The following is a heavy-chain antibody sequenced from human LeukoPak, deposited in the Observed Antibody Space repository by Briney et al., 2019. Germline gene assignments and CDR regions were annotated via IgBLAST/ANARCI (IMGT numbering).Heavy chain of an antibody. J-gene: IGHJ4*02. D-gene: IGHD3-22*01. V-gene: IGHV1-24*01. CDR1: VYTLTELS. CDR2: FDPEDGET. Sequence: ASVKVTCKVSVYTLTELSMHWVRQAPGKGLEWMGGFDPEDGETIYAQKFQGRVTMTEDTSTDTAYMELSSLRSEDTAVYYCTTGEYYYDSSGYQDWGQGTLVTVSS. CDR3: TTGEYYYDSSGYQD.